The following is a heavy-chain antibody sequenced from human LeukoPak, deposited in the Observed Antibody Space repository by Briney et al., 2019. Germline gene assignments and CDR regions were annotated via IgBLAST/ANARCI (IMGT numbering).Heavy chain of an antibody. Sequence: ASVKVSCKASGGTFNSYAISWVRQAPGQGLEWMGAVIPIFGTANYAQKFQGRVTITADESMSTAYMELSSLRSEDTAVYYCARDIVVVPAANGLGAFDIWGQGTMVTVSS. CDR1: GGTFNSYA. J-gene: IGHJ3*02. CDR2: VIPIFGTA. D-gene: IGHD2-2*01. V-gene: IGHV1-69*13. CDR3: ARDIVVVPAANGLGAFDI.